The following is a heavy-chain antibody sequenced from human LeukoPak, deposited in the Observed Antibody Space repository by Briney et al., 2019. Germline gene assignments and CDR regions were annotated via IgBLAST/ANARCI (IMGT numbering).Heavy chain of an antibody. D-gene: IGHD5-12*01. CDR3: AKRSYSGYERDDAFDI. J-gene: IGHJ3*02. CDR2: IKQDGSEK. Sequence: GGSLRLFCAASGFTFSSYWMSWVRQAPGKGLEWVANIKQDGSEKYYVDSVKGRFTISRDNAKNSLYLQMNSLRAEDTAVYYCAKRSYSGYERDDAFDIWGQGTMVTVSS. CDR1: GFTFSSYW. V-gene: IGHV3-7*01.